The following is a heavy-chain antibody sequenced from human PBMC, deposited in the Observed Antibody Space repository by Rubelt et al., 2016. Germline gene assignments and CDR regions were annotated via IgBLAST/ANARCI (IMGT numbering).Heavy chain of an antibody. D-gene: IGHD2-2*01. V-gene: IGHV3-7*01. CDR3: AKVGDCGSTSCDYMDV. Sequence: EVRLLESGGTLVQPGGSLRLSCAASGFTFNTYWMAWVRQAPGKGLEWVGNINPDGGEQNYVDSVRGRFTISRDNSKNTLYLQMNSLRAEDTAVYYCAKVGDCGSTSCDYMDVWGKGTTVTVSS. CDR1: GFTFNTYW. CDR2: INPDGGEQ. J-gene: IGHJ6*03.